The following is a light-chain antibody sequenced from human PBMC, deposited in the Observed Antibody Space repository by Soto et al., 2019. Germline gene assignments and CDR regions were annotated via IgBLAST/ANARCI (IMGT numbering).Light chain of an antibody. Sequence: DIQITQSPSTLSASVGDRVTITCRASQSIAGYLSWYQQRPGKAPKFLIYSASSLQRGVPSRFSGSGSGTDFSLTINGLQPEDFATYFCQQSFSVPITFGQGTRLEIK. CDR1: QSIAGY. J-gene: IGKJ5*01. V-gene: IGKV1-39*01. CDR3: QQSFSVPIT. CDR2: SAS.